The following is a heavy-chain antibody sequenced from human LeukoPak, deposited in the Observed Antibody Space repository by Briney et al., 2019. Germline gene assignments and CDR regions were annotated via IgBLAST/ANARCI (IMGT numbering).Heavy chain of an antibody. CDR2: ISGSGGNT. CDR1: GFTFSNYA. D-gene: IGHD6-13*01. V-gene: IGHV3-23*01. CDR3: AKDEAPAAGSWNYYYGMDV. Sequence: GGSLRLSCAASGFTFSNYAMSWVRQAPGKGLEWVSGISGSGGNTYYADSVKGRFTISRDNSKNTLYLQMNSLRAEDTAVYYCAKDEAPAAGSWNYYYGMDVWGQGTTVTVSS. J-gene: IGHJ6*02.